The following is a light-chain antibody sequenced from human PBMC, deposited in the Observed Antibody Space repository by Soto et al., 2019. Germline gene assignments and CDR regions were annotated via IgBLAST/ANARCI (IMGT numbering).Light chain of an antibody. Sequence: EIVMTQSPVTLALSPGDTATLSCRASHDVTRRLAWYQVKHGQATRLLIYDASTRATGLPARFSGTGSGTEFTLTISSLQYEDFAVYYCQHYTYWPLTCGGGTKVEI. CDR3: QHYTYWPLT. CDR1: HDVTRR. V-gene: IGKV3-15*01. J-gene: IGKJ4*01. CDR2: DAS.